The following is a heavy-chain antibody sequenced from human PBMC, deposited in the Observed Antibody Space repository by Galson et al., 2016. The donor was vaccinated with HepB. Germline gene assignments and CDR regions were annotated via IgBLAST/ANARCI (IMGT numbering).Heavy chain of an antibody. J-gene: IGHJ6*02. CDR2: IGTYNGNP. Sequence: SVKVSCKASGYAFTSYDMNWVRQAPGQGLEWMGSIGTYNGNPNYAQKFQDRVTMTTDTSSTTAFLELRSLRSDDTAVYYCAREGYYHLMDVWGQGTTVT. CDR1: GYAFTSYD. D-gene: IGHD1-26*01. CDR3: AREGYYHLMDV. V-gene: IGHV1-18*01.